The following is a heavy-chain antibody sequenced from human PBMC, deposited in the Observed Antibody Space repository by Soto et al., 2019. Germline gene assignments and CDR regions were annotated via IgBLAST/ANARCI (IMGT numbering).Heavy chain of an antibody. Sequence: GGSLRLSCAASGFTVSSNYMSWVRQAPGKGLEWVSVIYSGGSTYYADSVKGRFTISRDNSKNTLYLQMNSLRAEDTAVYYCARDAKYSGYEPDAFDIWGQRTMVTVSS. D-gene: IGHD5-12*01. CDR2: IYSGGST. J-gene: IGHJ3*02. V-gene: IGHV3-66*01. CDR3: ARDAKYSGYEPDAFDI. CDR1: GFTVSSNY.